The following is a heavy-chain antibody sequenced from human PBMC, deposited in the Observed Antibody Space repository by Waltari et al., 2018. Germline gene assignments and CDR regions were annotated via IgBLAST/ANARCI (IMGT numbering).Heavy chain of an antibody. CDR3: ARASRNIVVVPAATCFDY. J-gene: IGHJ4*02. V-gene: IGHV4-34*01. D-gene: IGHD2-2*01. CDR2: INHSGST. Sequence: QVQLQQWGAGLLKPSETLSLTCAVYGGSFSGYYWSWIRQPPGKGLEWIGEINHSGSTNYNPSLKSRVTISVDTSKNQFSLKLSSVTAADTAVYYCARASRNIVVVPAATCFDYWGQGTLVTVSS. CDR1: GGSFSGYY.